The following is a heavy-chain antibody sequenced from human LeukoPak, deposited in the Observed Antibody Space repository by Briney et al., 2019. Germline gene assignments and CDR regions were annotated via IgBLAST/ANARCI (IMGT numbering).Heavy chain of an antibody. V-gene: IGHV1-3*01. CDR1: GYTFTSYA. Sequence: ASVKVSCKASGYTFTSYAMHWVRQAPGQRLEWMGWINAGNGNTKYSQKFQGRVTITRDTSASTAYTELSSLRSEDTAVYYCARDQDSSCFDYWGQGTLVTVSS. CDR3: ARDQDSSCFDY. J-gene: IGHJ4*02. CDR2: INAGNGNT. D-gene: IGHD3-22*01.